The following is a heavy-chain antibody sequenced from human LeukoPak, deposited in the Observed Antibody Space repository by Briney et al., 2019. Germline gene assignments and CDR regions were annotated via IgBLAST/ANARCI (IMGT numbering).Heavy chain of an antibody. J-gene: IGHJ4*02. V-gene: IGHV3-53*01. CDR2: IYSGGST. Sequence: GGSLRLSCAVSGFTVSRNYMSWVRQAPGKGLEWVSVIYSGGSTDYADSVKGRFTISRDNSKNTVYLQMNSLRAEDTAVYYCARNDYVWGSYPYWGQGTLVTVSS. CDR3: ARNDYVWGSYPY. D-gene: IGHD3-16*02. CDR1: GFTVSRNY.